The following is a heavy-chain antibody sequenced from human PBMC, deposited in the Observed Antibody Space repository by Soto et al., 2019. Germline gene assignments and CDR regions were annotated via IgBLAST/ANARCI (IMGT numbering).Heavy chain of an antibody. V-gene: IGHV4-34*01. CDR3: ARGLGDSGYDSGWLDP. CDR2: INHSGST. CDR1: GGSFSGYY. Sequence: SETLSLTCAVYGGSFSGYYWSWIRQPPGKGLEWIGEINHSGSTNYNPSLKSRVTISVDTSKNQFSLKLSSVTAADTAVYYCARGLGDSGYDSGWLDPWGQGTLVTVSS. J-gene: IGHJ5*02. D-gene: IGHD5-12*01.